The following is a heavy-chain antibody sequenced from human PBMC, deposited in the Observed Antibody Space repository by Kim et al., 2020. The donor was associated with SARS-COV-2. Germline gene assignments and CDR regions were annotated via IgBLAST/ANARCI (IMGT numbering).Heavy chain of an antibody. CDR2: MNPNSGNT. CDR3: ATAPAATVSAPHYFDY. Sequence: ASVKVSCKASGYTFTTYDINWVRQATGQGLEWMGWMNPNSGNTGYAQKFQGRVTMTKNSSRSTAYMELSSLRSDDTAVYYCATAPAATVSAPHYFDYWGQGTLVTVSS. J-gene: IGHJ4*02. V-gene: IGHV1-8*01. D-gene: IGHD4-4*01. CDR1: GYTFTTYD.